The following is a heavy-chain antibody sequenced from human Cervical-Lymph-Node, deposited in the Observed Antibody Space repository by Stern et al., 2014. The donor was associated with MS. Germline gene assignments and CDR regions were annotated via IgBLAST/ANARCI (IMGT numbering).Heavy chain of an antibody. CDR3: AIEEGYYYDNSGPDY. V-gene: IGHV1-46*01. Sequence: VQLVESGAEVKKPGASVKVSCKASGYTFTSYYMHWVRQAPGQGLEWMGIINPRGGSRSYAQKGQGRITMARDTSTSTVYMELGSLRSEDTAVCYCAIEEGYYYDNSGPDYWGQGTLVTVSS. D-gene: IGHD3-22*01. CDR2: INPRGGSR. J-gene: IGHJ4*02. CDR1: GYTFTSYY.